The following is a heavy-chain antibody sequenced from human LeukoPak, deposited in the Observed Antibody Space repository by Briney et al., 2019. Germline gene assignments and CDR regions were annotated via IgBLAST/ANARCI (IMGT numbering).Heavy chain of an antibody. CDR1: GGTFSSYA. Sequence: SVKVSCKASGGTFSSYAISWVRQAPGQGLEWMGGIIPIFGTANYAQKFQGRVTITADESTSTAYMELSSLRSEDTAVYYCKGYCSSTSCSGLDPWGQGTLVTVSS. D-gene: IGHD2-2*01. CDR3: KGYCSSTSCSGLDP. J-gene: IGHJ5*02. V-gene: IGHV1-69*13. CDR2: IIPIFGTA.